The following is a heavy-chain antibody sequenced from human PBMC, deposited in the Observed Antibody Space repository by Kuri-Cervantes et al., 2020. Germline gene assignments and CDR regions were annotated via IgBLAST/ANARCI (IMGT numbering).Heavy chain of an antibody. CDR2: IYYSGST. CDR3: ARDPPGYCSGGSCYL. V-gene: IGHV4-59*12. Sequence: SETLSLTCTVSGGSISSYYWSWIRQPPGKGLEWIGYIYYSGSTNYNPSLKSRVTISVDTSKNQFSLKLSSVTAADTAVYYCARDPPGYCSGGSCYLWGQGTLVTVSS. D-gene: IGHD2-15*01. CDR1: GGSISSYY. J-gene: IGHJ5*02.